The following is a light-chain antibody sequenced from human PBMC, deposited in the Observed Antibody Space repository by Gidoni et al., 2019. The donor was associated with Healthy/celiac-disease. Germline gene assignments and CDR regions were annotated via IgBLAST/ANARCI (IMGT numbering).Light chain of an antibody. CDR3: QQYGSSPGT. CDR1: QSVSSSY. J-gene: IGKJ1*01. Sequence: EIVLTPSPSTLALSPGARATLSCRASQSVSSSYLHWYQQKPGQAPRLLIYGASSRATGIPDRFSGSGSGTDFTLTISSLEPEDFAVYYCQQYGSSPGTFGQGTKVEIK. V-gene: IGKV3-20*01. CDR2: GAS.